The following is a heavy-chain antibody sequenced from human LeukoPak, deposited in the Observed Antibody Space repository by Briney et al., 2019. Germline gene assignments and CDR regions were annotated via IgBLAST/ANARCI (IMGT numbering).Heavy chain of an antibody. V-gene: IGHV3-23*01. Sequence: GGSLRLSRAASGFTFSSFDTSWVRQAPGKGLEWVSGISGSGGSTYYADSVKGRFTISRDNSKNTLFLQMNSLRAEDTAIYYCAKDFSAGTYFDYWGQGTLVTVSS. CDR3: AKDFSAGTYFDY. J-gene: IGHJ4*02. CDR2: ISGSGGST. D-gene: IGHD6-13*01. CDR1: GFTFSSFD.